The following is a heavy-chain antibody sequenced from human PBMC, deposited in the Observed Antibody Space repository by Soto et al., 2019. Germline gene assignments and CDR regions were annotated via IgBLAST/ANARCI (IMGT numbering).Heavy chain of an antibody. D-gene: IGHD6-13*01. Sequence: QLQLVQSGAEVKKPGSSVKVSCKASGGTFNSYAISWVRQAPGQGVEWMGGIIPIFDTPNYAQKFQGRVTITADKSTSTAYMELTSLRHEDTAVYYCARDRSSTWRSAMDVWGQGTTLTVSS. J-gene: IGHJ6*02. CDR1: GGTFNSYA. V-gene: IGHV1-69*06. CDR2: IIPIFDTP. CDR3: ARDRSSTWRSAMDV.